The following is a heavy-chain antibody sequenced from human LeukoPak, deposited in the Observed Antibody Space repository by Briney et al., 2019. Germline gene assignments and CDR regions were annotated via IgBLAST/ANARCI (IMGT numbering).Heavy chain of an antibody. V-gene: IGHV3-21*01. CDR1: GGSISSYY. D-gene: IGHD3-22*01. CDR2: ISSSSIYI. J-gene: IGHJ6*03. Sequence: ETLSLTCTVSGGSISSYYWSWVRQAPGKGLEWVSSISSSSIYIYYADSVKGRFTISRDNAKNSLYVQMNSLRAEDTAVYYCARAPTYYYDSSGPILLAHYYMDVWGRGTTVTVSS. CDR3: ARAPTYYYDSSGPILLAHYYMDV.